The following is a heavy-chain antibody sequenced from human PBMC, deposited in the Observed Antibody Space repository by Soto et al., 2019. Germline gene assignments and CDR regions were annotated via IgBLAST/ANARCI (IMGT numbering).Heavy chain of an antibody. V-gene: IGHV1-2*04. CDR3: ARWVGASNWFDP. CDR2: INTNTGDT. D-gene: IGHD1-26*01. CDR1: GYTFTGYH. Sequence: QVQLVQSGAEVKEPGASVKVSCKTSGYTFTGYHIHWVRQAPGQGLEWMGWINTNTGDTNYAQKLQGWVTMTRDTSINTAYVQLSRRTSDDTAVYYCARWVGASNWFDPWGQGTLVTVSS. J-gene: IGHJ5*02.